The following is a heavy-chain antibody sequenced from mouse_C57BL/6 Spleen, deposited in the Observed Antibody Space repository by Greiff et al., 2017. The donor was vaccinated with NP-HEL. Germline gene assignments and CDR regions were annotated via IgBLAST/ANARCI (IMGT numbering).Heavy chain of an antibody. V-gene: IGHV1-50*01. Sequence: QVQLQQPGAELVKPGASVKLSCKASGYTFTSYWMQWVKQRPGQGLEWIGEIDPSDSYTNYNQKFKGKATLTVDTSSSTAYMQRSSLTSEDSAVYYGARITTVVEDYAMDYWGQGTSVTVSS. J-gene: IGHJ4*01. D-gene: IGHD1-1*01. CDR3: ARITTVVEDYAMDY. CDR2: IDPSDSYT. CDR1: GYTFTSYW.